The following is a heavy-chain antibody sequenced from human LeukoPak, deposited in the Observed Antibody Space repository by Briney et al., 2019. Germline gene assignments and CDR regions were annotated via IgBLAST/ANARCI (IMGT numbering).Heavy chain of an antibody. D-gene: IGHD1-26*01. CDR2: ISGSGGST. Sequence: GGSLRLSCAASGFTFSSYWMRWVRQVPGKGLEWVSGISGSGGSTYYADSVKGRFSISRDNFKNTLYLQLNSLRVEDTAVYFCAKAHGGSYHSGIDWGQGTLVIVSS. CDR1: GFTFSSYW. V-gene: IGHV3-23*01. CDR3: AKAHGGSYHSGID. J-gene: IGHJ4*02.